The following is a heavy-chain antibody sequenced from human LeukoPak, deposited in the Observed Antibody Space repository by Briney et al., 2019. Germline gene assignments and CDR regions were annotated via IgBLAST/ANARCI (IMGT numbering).Heavy chain of an antibody. J-gene: IGHJ4*02. CDR2: ISASGTYI. CDR1: GFTFSNYG. D-gene: IGHD2/OR15-2a*01. CDR3: ARGVGNFRYYFDF. Sequence: PGGSLRLSCAASGFTFSNYGMNWVRQAPGKGLEWVSSISASGTYIYYADLMEGRFTISRDNAKNSLYLQMNSLRAEDTAVYYCARGVGNFRYYFDFWGQGTLVTVSS. V-gene: IGHV3-21*01.